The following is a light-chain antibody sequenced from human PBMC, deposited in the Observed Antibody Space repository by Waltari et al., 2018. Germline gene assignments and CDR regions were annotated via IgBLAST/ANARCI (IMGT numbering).Light chain of an antibody. V-gene: IGLV2-14*01. CDR3: NSYTSSSSLDGSVV. J-gene: IGLJ2*01. Sequence: QSALTQPASVSGSPGQSITISCTGTNTHVGAYNYVSWFQQHPGKAPKLILYEVSNRLAGVSNRFSGSKSGNTASLSISGLQAEDEADYYCNSYTSSSSLDGSVVFGGGTKVTVL. CDR2: EVS. CDR1: NTHVGAYNY.